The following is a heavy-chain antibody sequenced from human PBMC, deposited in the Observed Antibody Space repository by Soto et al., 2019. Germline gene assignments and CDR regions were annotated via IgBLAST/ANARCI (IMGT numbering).Heavy chain of an antibody. V-gene: IGHV1-18*01. CDR2: ISAYNGNT. D-gene: IGHD6-19*01. CDR1: GYTFTSYG. J-gene: IGHJ6*02. CDR3: AREQGEVAVAGTSYYYYYGMDV. Sequence: ASVKVSCKASGYTFTSYGISWVRQAPGQGLEWMGWISAYNGNTNYAQKLQGRVTMTTDTSTSTAYMELRSLRSDDTAVYYCAREQGEVAVAGTSYYYYYGMDVWGQGTTGTVSS.